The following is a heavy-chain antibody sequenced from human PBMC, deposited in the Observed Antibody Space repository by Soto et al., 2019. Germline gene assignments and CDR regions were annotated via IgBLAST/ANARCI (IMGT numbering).Heavy chain of an antibody. CDR2: ISYDGSNK. CDR3: AKDGGDIVVVPAAIVLGYFDL. D-gene: IGHD2-2*02. V-gene: IGHV3-30*18. CDR1: GFTFSSYG. J-gene: IGHJ2*01. Sequence: QVQLVESGGGVVQPGRSLRLSCAASGFTFSSYGMHWVRQAPGKGLEWVAVISYDGSNKYYADSVKGRFTISRDNSKNTLYLQMNSLRAEDTAVYYCAKDGGDIVVVPAAIVLGYFDLWGRGTLVTVSS.